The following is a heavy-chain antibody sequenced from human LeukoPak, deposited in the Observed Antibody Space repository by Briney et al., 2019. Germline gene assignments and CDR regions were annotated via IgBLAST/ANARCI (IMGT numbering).Heavy chain of an antibody. J-gene: IGHJ4*02. CDR2: INAGNGNT. CDR3: ARVGYYDSSGYLDY. V-gene: IGHV1-3*01. D-gene: IGHD3-22*01. Sequence: ASVKVSCTAPGYTFTSYAMHWVRQAPGQRLEWMGWINAGNGNTKYSQKFQGRVTITRDTSASTAYMELSSLRSEDTAVYYCARVGYYDSSGYLDYWGQGTLVTVSS. CDR1: GYTFTSYA.